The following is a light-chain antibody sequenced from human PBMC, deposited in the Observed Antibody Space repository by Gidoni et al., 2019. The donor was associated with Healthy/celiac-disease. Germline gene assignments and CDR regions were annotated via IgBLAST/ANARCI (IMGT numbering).Light chain of an antibody. CDR3: QQRSNGT. Sequence: EIVLTQSPATLSLSPGERATRSCRASQSVSSYLAWYQQKPGQAPRLPIYDASNRATGIPARFSGSGSGTDFTLTISSLEPEDYAVYYCQQRSNGTFGQGTKVEIK. V-gene: IGKV3-11*01. CDR1: QSVSSY. J-gene: IGKJ1*01. CDR2: DAS.